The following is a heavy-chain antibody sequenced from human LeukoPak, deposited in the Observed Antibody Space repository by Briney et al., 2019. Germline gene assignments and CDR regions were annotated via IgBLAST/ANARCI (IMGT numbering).Heavy chain of an antibody. CDR3: ARDSHRYCSSTSCPSRDYYMDV. D-gene: IGHD2-2*01. V-gene: IGHV4-39*07. CDR1: GGSISSSSYY. CDR2: TYYSGST. Sequence: SETLSLTCSVPGGSISSSSYYWGWIRQPPGKGLEWIGNTYYSGSTYYNPSLKSRVTISVDTSKNQFSLKLSSVTAADTAVYYCARDSHRYCSSTSCPSRDYYMDVWGKGTTVTVS. J-gene: IGHJ6*03.